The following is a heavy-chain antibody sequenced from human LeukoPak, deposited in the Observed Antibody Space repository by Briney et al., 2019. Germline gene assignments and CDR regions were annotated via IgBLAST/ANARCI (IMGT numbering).Heavy chain of an antibody. V-gene: IGHV4-39*01. CDR2: IYYSGST. Sequence: SETLSLTCTGSGGSIRSDSHYWGWIRQPPGKGLEWIGSIYYSGSTYYSPSLKSRVTISVDTSKHQFSLKVSSVTAADTAVHYCARLPTVVVITTRFDYFDYWGQGTLVTVSS. CDR1: GGSIRSDSHY. J-gene: IGHJ4*02. D-gene: IGHD3-22*01. CDR3: ARLPTVVVITTRFDYFDY.